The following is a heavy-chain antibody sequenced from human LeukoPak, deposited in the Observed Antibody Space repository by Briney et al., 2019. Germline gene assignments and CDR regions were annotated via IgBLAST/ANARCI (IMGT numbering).Heavy chain of an antibody. Sequence: ASVKVSCKASGYAFTSYDINWVRQATGQGLEWMGWMNPNSDNTGYAQKFQGRVTITRNTSISTANMELSSLRSEDTAVYYCARGGYSFGYAQYYYYYMDVWGKGTTVTVSS. V-gene: IGHV1-8*03. CDR1: GYAFTSYD. CDR3: ARGGYSFGYAQYYYYYMDV. J-gene: IGHJ6*03. D-gene: IGHD5-18*01. CDR2: MNPNSDNT.